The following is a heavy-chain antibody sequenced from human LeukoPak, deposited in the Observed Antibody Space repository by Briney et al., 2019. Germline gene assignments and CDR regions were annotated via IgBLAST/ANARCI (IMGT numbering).Heavy chain of an antibody. CDR1: GYTFTSYG. D-gene: IGHD6-19*01. J-gene: IGHJ3*02. Sequence: ASVKVSCKASGYTFTSYGISWVRQAPGQGLEWMGWISAYNGNTNYAQELQGRVTMTTDTSTSTAYMELRSLRSDDTAVYYCAREGFSSGWYLGAFDIWGQGTMVTVSS. V-gene: IGHV1-18*01. CDR2: ISAYNGNT. CDR3: AREGFSSGWYLGAFDI.